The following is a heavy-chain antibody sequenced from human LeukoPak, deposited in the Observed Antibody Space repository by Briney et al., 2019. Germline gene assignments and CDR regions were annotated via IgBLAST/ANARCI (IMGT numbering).Heavy chain of an antibody. Sequence: SETLSLTCTASGGSISSYYWSWIRQPPGKGLEWIGYIYYSGSTNYNPPLKSRVTISVDTSKNQFSLKLSSVTAADTAVYYCARDKGRYYDFWSGYWDYWGQGTLVTVSS. CDR3: ARDKGRYYDFWSGYWDY. J-gene: IGHJ4*02. CDR1: GGSISSYY. D-gene: IGHD3-3*01. V-gene: IGHV4-59*01. CDR2: IYYSGST.